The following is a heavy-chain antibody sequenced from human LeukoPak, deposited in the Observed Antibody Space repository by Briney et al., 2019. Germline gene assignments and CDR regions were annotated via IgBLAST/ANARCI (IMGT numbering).Heavy chain of an antibody. CDR2: IYYSGST. V-gene: IGHV4-59*01. CDR1: GGSISGYY. J-gene: IGHJ6*03. Sequence: SGTLSLTCTVSGGSISGYYWSWIRQPPGKGLEWIGHIYYSGSTNYNPSLKSRVTISVDTSKNQFSLKLSSVTAADTAVYYCARETGEYTNSYYYYYYMDVWGKGTTVTVSS. CDR3: ARETGEYTNSYYYYYYMDV. D-gene: IGHD6-6*01.